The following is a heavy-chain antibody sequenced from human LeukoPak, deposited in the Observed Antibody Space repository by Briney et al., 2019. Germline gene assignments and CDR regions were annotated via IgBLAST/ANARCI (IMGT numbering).Heavy chain of an antibody. Sequence: ASVKVSCKASGYTFTSYYMHWVRQAPGQGLEWMGIINPSGGSTSYAQKFQGRVTMTRDTSTSTVYMELSSLRSEDTAVYYCARESRGGIYSGAFDIWGQGTMVTVSS. V-gene: IGHV1-46*01. J-gene: IGHJ3*02. CDR2: INPSGGST. CDR1: GYTFTSYY. CDR3: ARESRGGIYSGAFDI. D-gene: IGHD3-10*01.